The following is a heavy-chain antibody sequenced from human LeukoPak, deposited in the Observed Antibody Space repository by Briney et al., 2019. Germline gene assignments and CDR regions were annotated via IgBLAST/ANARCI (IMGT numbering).Heavy chain of an antibody. CDR3: AMKAVPRPRLHDAFDF. CDR2: IRYDGSNK. Sequence: GSLRLSCAASRFTFSSYGMHWVRQAPGKGLEWVAFIRYDGSNKYYADSVKGRFTISRDNSKNTLYLQMNSLRADDTAVYYCAMKAVPRPRLHDAFDFWGQGTVVSVSS. V-gene: IGHV3-30*02. D-gene: IGHD5-24*01. J-gene: IGHJ3*01. CDR1: RFTFSSYG.